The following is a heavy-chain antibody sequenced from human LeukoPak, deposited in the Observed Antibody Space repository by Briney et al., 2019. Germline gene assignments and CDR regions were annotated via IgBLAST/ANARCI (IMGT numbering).Heavy chain of an antibody. Sequence: SETLSLTCTVSGVSISAYFWTWIRQPAGKGLEWIGRIYTSGTINYNPSLESRLTMSLDTSKNQISLRLSSVTAADTGVYYCARKDGDFWGQGPLVTVSS. CDR3: ARKDGDF. J-gene: IGHJ4*02. V-gene: IGHV4-4*07. CDR1: GVSISAYF. CDR2: IYTSGTI.